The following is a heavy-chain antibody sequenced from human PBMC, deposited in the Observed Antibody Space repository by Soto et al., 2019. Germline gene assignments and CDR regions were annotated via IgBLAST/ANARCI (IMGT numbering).Heavy chain of an antibody. CDR3: ARTSGITGTTSGRWWFDP. D-gene: IGHD1-7*01. CDR1: GGTFSSYT. Sequence: QVQLVQSGAEVKKPGSSVKVSCKASGGTFSSYTISWVRQAPGQGLEWMGRIIPILGIANYAQKFQGRVTITADKSTSTAYMGLSSLRSEETAVYYCARTSGITGTTSGRWWFDPWGQGTLVTVSS. V-gene: IGHV1-69*02. CDR2: IIPILGIA. J-gene: IGHJ5*02.